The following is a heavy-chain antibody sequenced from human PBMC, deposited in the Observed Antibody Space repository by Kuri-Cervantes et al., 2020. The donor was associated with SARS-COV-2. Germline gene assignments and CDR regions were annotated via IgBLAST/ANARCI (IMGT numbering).Heavy chain of an antibody. CDR3: AKDQFREQLDPMDV. CDR2: IRYDGSNK. CDR1: GFTFSSYG. D-gene: IGHD6-6*01. V-gene: IGHV3-30*02. J-gene: IGHJ6*03. Sequence: GESLKISCAASGFTFSSYGMHWVRQAPGKGLEWVAFIRYDGSNKYYADSVKGRFTISRDNSKNTLYLQMNSLRAEDTAVYYCAKDQFREQLDPMDVWAKGPRSPSP.